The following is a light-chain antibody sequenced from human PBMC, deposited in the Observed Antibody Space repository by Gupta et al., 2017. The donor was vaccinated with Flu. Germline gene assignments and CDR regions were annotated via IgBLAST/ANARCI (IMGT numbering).Light chain of an antibody. Sequence: HKPGKAPKLLISTASTLHSGVPSRFSGSGSGTDFTLTISGLQPEDFATYYCQQSYRLATFGQGTKVEMK. V-gene: IGKV1-39*01. CDR3: QQSYRLAT. J-gene: IGKJ1*01. CDR2: TAS.